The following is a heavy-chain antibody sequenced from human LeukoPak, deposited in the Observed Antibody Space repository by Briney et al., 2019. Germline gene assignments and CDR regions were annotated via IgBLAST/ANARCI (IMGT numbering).Heavy chain of an antibody. J-gene: IGHJ6*03. CDR1: GYTFTGYY. Sequence: ASVKVSCKASGYTFTGYYMHWVRQAPGQGLEWMGWINPNSGGTNYAQKFQGRVTMTRDTSISTAYMELSRLRSDDTAVYYCARDVVAAARRGPLYMDVWGKGTTVTVSS. D-gene: IGHD6-6*01. V-gene: IGHV1-2*02. CDR2: INPNSGGT. CDR3: ARDVVAAARRGPLYMDV.